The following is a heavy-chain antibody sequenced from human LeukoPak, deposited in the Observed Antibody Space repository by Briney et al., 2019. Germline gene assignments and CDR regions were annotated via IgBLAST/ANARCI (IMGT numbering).Heavy chain of an antibody. CDR2: ISSSSSYI. V-gene: IGHV3-21*01. CDR1: GFTFSSYS. Sequence: NPGGSLRLSCAASGFTFSSYSMNWVRQAPGKGLEWVSSISSSSSYIYYADSVKGRFTISRDNGKNSLYLQMNSLRAEDTAVYYCARACSGGSCYVFDYWGQGTLVTVSS. D-gene: IGHD2-15*01. CDR3: ARACSGGSCYVFDY. J-gene: IGHJ4*02.